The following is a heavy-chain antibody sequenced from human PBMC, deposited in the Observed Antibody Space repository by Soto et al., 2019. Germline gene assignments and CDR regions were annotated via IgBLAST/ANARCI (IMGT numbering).Heavy chain of an antibody. CDR2: ITPFNGNT. Sequence: RASVKVSCKASGYTFTYRYLHWVRQAPGQALEWMGWITPFNGNTNYAQKFQDRVTITRDRSMSTAYMELSSLRSEDTAMYYCVSSSGQLEPFDYWGQGTLVTVSS. CDR3: VSSSGQLEPFDY. CDR1: GYTFTYRY. J-gene: IGHJ4*02. D-gene: IGHD6-13*01. V-gene: IGHV1-45*02.